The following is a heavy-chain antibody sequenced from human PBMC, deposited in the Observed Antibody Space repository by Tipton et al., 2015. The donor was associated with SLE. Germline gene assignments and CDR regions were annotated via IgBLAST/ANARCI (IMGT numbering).Heavy chain of an antibody. V-gene: IGHV4-39*07. CDR1: GGSISSSSYY. D-gene: IGHD3-16*01. Sequence: TLSLTCTVSGGSISSSSYYWGWIRQPPGKGLEWIGSIYYSGSTYYNPSLKSRVTISVDTSKNQFSLKLSSVTAADTAVYYCARAHNPVWKVWYFDLWGRGTLVTVSS. CDR2: IYYSGST. CDR3: ARAHNPVWKVWYFDL. J-gene: IGHJ2*01.